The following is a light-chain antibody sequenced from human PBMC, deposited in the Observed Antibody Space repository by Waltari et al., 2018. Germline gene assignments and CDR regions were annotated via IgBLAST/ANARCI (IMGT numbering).Light chain of an antibody. CDR2: EAS. CDR1: QSISDW. V-gene: IGKV1-5*03. Sequence: DIQMTQSPSTLSASVGDRVTITCRASQSISDWVAWYQHKPGKAPNLLIYEASSLESGVPSRFSGSGSGAEFTLTISSLQPDDFVTYYCQHYNIYPVMFGQGTRLEIK. J-gene: IGKJ5*01. CDR3: QHYNIYPVM.